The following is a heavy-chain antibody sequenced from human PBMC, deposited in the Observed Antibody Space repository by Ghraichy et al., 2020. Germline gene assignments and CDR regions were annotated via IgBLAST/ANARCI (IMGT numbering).Heavy chain of an antibody. D-gene: IGHD4-11*01. Sequence: GGSLRLSCGASGFTFSRHWMHWVRQAPGKGLVWVSRINSDGSSRGYADSVKGRFTISRDNAKNTLYLQMNSLKVEDTAVYYCARDLFTETTGGSGMDVWGQGTTVTVSS. V-gene: IGHV3-74*01. CDR2: INSDGSSR. CDR1: GFTFSRHW. J-gene: IGHJ6*02. CDR3: ARDLFTETTGGSGMDV.